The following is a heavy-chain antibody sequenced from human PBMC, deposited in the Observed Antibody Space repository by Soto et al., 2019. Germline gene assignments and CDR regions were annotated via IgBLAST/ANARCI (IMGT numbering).Heavy chain of an antibody. Sequence: ILSLTFTVSGGSISSGGYYWSGIRQHPGKGLEWIGYIYYSGSTYYNPSLKSRVTISVDTSKNQFSLKLSSVTAADTAVYYCARGRKKIAVVVAATSDWFDPWGQGTLVTVSS. CDR3: ARGRKKIAVVVAATSDWFDP. CDR2: IYYSGST. CDR1: GGSISSGGYY. D-gene: IGHD2-15*01. J-gene: IGHJ5*02. V-gene: IGHV4-31*03.